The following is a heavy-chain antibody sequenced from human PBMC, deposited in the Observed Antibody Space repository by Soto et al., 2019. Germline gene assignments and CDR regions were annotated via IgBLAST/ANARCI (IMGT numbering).Heavy chain of an antibody. V-gene: IGHV1-2*02. CDR2: MRTGSGDT. Sequence: ASVKVSCKASRYTFTSYDIFWVRQSPGQGLEWMGWMRTGSGDTHYAQKFQGRVTMTRDTSISTAYMELNNLVSDDTAVYYCARRSTTYLNEVIYDIWGQGTLVTVSS. D-gene: IGHD1-26*01. CDR3: ARRSTTYLNEVIYDI. J-gene: IGHJ1*01. CDR1: RYTFTSYD.